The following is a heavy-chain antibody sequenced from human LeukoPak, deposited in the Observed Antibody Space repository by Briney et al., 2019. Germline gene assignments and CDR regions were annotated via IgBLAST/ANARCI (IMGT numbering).Heavy chain of an antibody. CDR2: ISSSSSTI. V-gene: IGHV3-48*01. D-gene: IGHD3-22*01. CDR3: ARVLHKRNYDSSDYYGS. J-gene: IGHJ5*02. Sequence: GGSLRLSCAASGFTFSSFSMNWVRHAPGKGLEWVSYISSSSSTIYYADSVKGRFTISRDNAKNTLYLQLNSLRAEDTAVYYCARVLHKRNYDSSDYYGSWGQGTLVTVSS. CDR1: GFTFSSFS.